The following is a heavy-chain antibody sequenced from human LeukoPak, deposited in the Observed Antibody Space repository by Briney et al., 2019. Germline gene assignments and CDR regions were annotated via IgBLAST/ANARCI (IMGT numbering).Heavy chain of an antibody. CDR1: GFTLSTHS. CDR3: AKAVYNRFDY. V-gene: IGHV3-74*01. J-gene: IGHJ4*02. CDR2: INSDGSST. Sequence: PGGSLRLSCAASGFTLSTHSMNWVRQAPGKGLEWVSRINSDGSSTTYAGSVKGRFTISRDNATNTLYLQRNSLIAEGTLVYYCAKAVYNRFDYWGQGTRVTVSS. D-gene: IGHD5-24*01.